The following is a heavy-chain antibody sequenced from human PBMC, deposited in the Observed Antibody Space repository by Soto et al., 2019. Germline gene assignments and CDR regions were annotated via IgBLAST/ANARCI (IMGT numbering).Heavy chain of an antibody. Sequence: LRLSCAASGFTFSNYAMTWVRQAPGKGLEWVSVISGGGGNTYYADSVKGRFTISRDNSKNTLYLQMNSLRAEDTAVYYCAKGSRGLVVVAATYEYWGQGTLVTVSS. CDR3: AKGSRGLVVVAATYEY. J-gene: IGHJ4*02. CDR2: ISGGGGNT. CDR1: GFTFSNYA. D-gene: IGHD2-15*01. V-gene: IGHV3-23*01.